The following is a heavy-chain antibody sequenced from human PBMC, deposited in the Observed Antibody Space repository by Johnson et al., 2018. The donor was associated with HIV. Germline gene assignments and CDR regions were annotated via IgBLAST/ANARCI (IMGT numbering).Heavy chain of an antibody. Sequence: QMLLVESGGGVVQPGGSLRLSCAASGFTFDDFGMGWVRQAPGKGLEWVAVISYDGSNKHYADSVKGRFTISRDNSKNTLYLQMNSLRAEDTAVYYCAKDLQQPQRGEHALAQDAFDIWGQGTMVTVSS. CDR3: AKDLQQPQRGEHALAQDAFDI. CDR2: ISYDGSNK. CDR1: GFTFDDFG. D-gene: IGHD6-13*01. V-gene: IGHV3-30*18. J-gene: IGHJ3*02.